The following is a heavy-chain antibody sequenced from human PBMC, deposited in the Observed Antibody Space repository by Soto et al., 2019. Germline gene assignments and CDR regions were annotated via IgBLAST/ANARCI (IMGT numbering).Heavy chain of an antibody. CDR2: IYYSGST. J-gene: IGHJ4*02. D-gene: IGHD3-10*01. Sequence: PSETLSLTCTVSGGSISSGDYYWSWIRQPTGKGLEWIGYIYYSGSTYYNPSLTSRVTISVDTSKNQFSLKLSSVTAADPAVYYFARVSLYASGSYHFDYWGQGTLVTVSS. V-gene: IGHV4-30-4*01. CDR1: GGSISSGDYY. CDR3: ARVSLYASGSYHFDY.